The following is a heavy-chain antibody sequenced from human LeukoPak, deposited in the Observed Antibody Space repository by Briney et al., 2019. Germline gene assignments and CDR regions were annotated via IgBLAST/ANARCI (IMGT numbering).Heavy chain of an antibody. J-gene: IGHJ4*02. V-gene: IGHV3-11*04. CDR1: GFTFSDYY. CDR3: ARSLAQRQWPSMIDY. Sequence: PGGSLRLSCAASGFTFSDYYMSWLRQAPGKGVEGVSYIISSGSTIYYADSVTGRFTISRHNAKTSLYLQMNTLRAEDPAVYYCARSLAQRQWPSMIDYWGQGPLVTVSS. D-gene: IGHD6-19*01. CDR2: IISSGSTI.